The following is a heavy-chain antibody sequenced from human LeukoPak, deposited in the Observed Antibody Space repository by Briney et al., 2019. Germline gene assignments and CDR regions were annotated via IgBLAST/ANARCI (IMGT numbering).Heavy chain of an antibody. V-gene: IGHV4-59*01. CDR3: ARDARYDILTGYYKGYFDY. CDR1: GGSISSYY. J-gene: IGHJ4*02. Sequence: SETLSLTCTVSGGSISSYYWSWIRQPPGKGLEWIGYIYYSGSTNYNPSLKSRVTISLDTSKNQFSLRLSSVTAADTAMYYCARDARYDILTGYYKGYFDYWGQGTLVTVSS. CDR2: IYYSGST. D-gene: IGHD3-9*01.